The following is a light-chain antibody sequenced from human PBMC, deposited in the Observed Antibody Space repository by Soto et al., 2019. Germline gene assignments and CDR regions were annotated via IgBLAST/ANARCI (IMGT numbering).Light chain of an antibody. CDR3: SSYTRSSTLV. V-gene: IGLV2-14*01. CDR2: EVS. Sequence: QSALTQPASVSGSPGQSITISCTGTSSDVGGYNYVSWYQQHPSEAPKLMIYEVSNRPSGVSNRFSGSKSGNTASLTISGLQAEDEADYYCSSYTRSSTLVFGNGTKLTV. J-gene: IGLJ1*01. CDR1: SSDVGGYNY.